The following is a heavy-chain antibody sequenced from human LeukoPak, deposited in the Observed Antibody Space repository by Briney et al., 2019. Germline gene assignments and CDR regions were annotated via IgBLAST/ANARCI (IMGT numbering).Heavy chain of an antibody. D-gene: IGHD6-13*01. CDR3: ARGPHSSSWKGAFDI. J-gene: IGHJ3*02. V-gene: IGHV4-39*07. CDR1: GGSISSSSYY. Sequence: PSETLSLTCTVSGGSISSSSYYWGWIRQPPGKGLEWIGSIYYSGSTYYNPSLKSRVTISVDTSKNQFSLKLSSVTAADTAVYYCARGPHSSSWKGAFDIWGQGTMVTVSS. CDR2: IYYSGST.